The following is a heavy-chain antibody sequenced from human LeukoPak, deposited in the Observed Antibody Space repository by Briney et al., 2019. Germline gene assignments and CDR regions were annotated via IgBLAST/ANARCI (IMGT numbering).Heavy chain of an antibody. J-gene: IGHJ4*02. D-gene: IGHD3-10*01. CDR1: GFTFSRYA. CDR3: AKDRFYGSGSYTFDS. CDR2: ISGSGGST. Sequence: GGSLGLSCAASGFTFSRYAMNWVRQAPGKGLEWVSAISGSGGSTYYADSVKGRFTISRDNSKSTLYLQMNSLRAEDSAVYYCAKDRFYGSGSYTFDSWGQGTLVTVSS. V-gene: IGHV3-23*01.